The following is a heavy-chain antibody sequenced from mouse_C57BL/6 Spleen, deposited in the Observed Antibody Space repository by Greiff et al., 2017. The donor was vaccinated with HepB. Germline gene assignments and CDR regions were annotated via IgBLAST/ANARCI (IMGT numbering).Heavy chain of an antibody. D-gene: IGHD2-1*01. CDR1: GFTFSSYA. CDR2: ISDGGSYT. Sequence: EVKLMESGGGLVKPGGSLKLSCAASGFTFSSYAMSWVRQTPEKRLEWVATISDGGSYTYYPDNVKGRFTISRDNAKNNLYLQMSHLKSEDTAMYYCARDRDGNSPFDYWGQGTTLTVSS. CDR3: ARDRDGNSPFDY. J-gene: IGHJ2*01. V-gene: IGHV5-4*01.